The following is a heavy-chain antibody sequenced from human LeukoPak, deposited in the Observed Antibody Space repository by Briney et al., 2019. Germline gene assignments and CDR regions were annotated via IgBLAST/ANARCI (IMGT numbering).Heavy chain of an antibody. J-gene: IGHJ4*02. CDR3: ARRGWASGYFEY. CDR2: IYPGDSDT. V-gene: IGHV5-51*01. CDR1: GYSFTNYW. D-gene: IGHD1-26*01. Sequence: GESLKISCRGSGYSFTNYWIGWVLHMTGKGLEWMVSIYPGDSDTRYAPSFQGQVTISADKSISTAYLQWSSLKASDTAIYYCARRGWASGYFEYWGQGTLVTVSS.